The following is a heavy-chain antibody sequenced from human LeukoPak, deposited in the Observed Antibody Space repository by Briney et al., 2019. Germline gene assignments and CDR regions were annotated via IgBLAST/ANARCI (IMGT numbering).Heavy chain of an antibody. CDR2: VSHSGST. CDR1: DYSVSSDYY. D-gene: IGHD3-10*01. V-gene: IGHV4-38-2*02. Sequence: SETLSLTCTVSDYSVSSDYYWGWIRQPPGKGLEWIGSVSHSGSTYYNPSLKSRVTISVDTSKNQFSLKLNSVTAADTAVYFCARDHLLYPYYMDVWGKGTTVTISS. J-gene: IGHJ6*03. CDR3: ARDHLLYPYYMDV.